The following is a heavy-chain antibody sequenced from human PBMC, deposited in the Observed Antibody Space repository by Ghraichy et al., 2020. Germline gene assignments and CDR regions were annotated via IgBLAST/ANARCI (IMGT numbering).Heavy chain of an antibody. CDR1: GFTFSSYS. J-gene: IGHJ6*03. V-gene: IGHV3-48*01. D-gene: IGHD3-3*01. CDR2: ISSSSSTI. Sequence: GGSLRLSCAASGFTFSSYSMNWVRQAPGKGLEWVSYISSSSSTIYYADSVKGRFTISRDNAKNSLYLQMNSLRAEDTAVYYCARDGTYYDFWSGYYTTYYYYYMDVWGKGTTVTVSS. CDR3: ARDGTYYDFWSGYYTTYYYYYMDV.